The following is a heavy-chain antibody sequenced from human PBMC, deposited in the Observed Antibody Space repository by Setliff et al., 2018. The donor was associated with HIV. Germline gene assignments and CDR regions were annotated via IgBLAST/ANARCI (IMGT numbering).Heavy chain of an antibody. CDR1: GFTFSDLA. D-gene: IGHD3-16*01. V-gene: IGHV3-73*01. CDR2: IKSKINNYAT. Sequence: PGGSLRLSCAASGFTFSDLAFHWVRQAPGKGPQWVARIKSKINNYATAYAAPVNGRFTVSRDDLKNTAYLQMDSLKIEDTAMYYCTRLGEEPTVMEAFDVWGHGTMVTVSS. CDR3: TRLGEEPTVMEAFDV. J-gene: IGHJ3*01.